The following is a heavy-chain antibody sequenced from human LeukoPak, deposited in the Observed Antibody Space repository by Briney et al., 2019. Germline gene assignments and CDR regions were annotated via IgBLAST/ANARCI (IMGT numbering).Heavy chain of an antibody. Sequence: SETLSLTCTVSGGSISPYYWGWIRQPPGKGLEFIGFMHYSGSANYHPSLKSRVSISLDTSKNQFSLNLSSVTAPDTAMYFCARGSGEYAYGYYFDYWGQGSLVTVSS. D-gene: IGHD5-18*01. V-gene: IGHV4-59*01. CDR1: GGSISPYY. J-gene: IGHJ4*02. CDR2: MHYSGSA. CDR3: ARGSGEYAYGYYFDY.